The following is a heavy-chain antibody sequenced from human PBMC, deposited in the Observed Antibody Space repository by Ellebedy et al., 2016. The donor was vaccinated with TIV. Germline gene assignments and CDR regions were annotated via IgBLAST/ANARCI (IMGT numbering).Heavy chain of an antibody. D-gene: IGHD2-15*01. J-gene: IGHJ6*02. CDR2: ISGSGGST. CDR1: GFTFSNYA. V-gene: IGHV3-23*01. CDR3: AKPWSRID. Sequence: GESLKISCAASGFTFSNYAMSWVRQAPGKGLEWVSAISGSGGSTYYADSVKGRFTISRDNSKNTLYLQMNSLRAEDTAVYCCAKPWSRIDWGQGTTVTVSS.